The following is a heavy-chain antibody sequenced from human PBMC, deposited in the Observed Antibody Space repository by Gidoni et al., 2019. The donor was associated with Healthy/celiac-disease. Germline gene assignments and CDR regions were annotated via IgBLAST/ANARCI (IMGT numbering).Heavy chain of an antibody. CDR1: GGSFSGYY. V-gene: IGHV4-34*01. CDR3: ARGPSIRGDYGQINY. Sequence: QVQLQQWGAGLLKPSETLSLTCAVYGGSFSGYYWSWIRQPPGKGLEWIGEINHSGSTNYNPSLKSRVTISVDTSKTQFSLKLSSVTAANTAVYYCARGPSIRGDYGQINYWGQGTLVTVSS. D-gene: IGHD4-17*01. CDR2: INHSGST. J-gene: IGHJ4*02.